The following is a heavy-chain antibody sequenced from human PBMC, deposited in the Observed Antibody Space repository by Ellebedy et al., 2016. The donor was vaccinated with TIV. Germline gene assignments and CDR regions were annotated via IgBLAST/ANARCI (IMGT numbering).Heavy chain of an antibody. Sequence: ASVKVSXXASGYTFTDYYIHWVRQAPGQGLEWMGWMNPNSGGTNYAQRFQGRVTMTRDTSISTAYMELSRLRYDDTAVYYCARERLQWELIWQVGTNDAFAIWGQGTMVTVSS. CDR3: ARERLQWELIWQVGTNDAFAI. V-gene: IGHV1-2*02. CDR1: GYTFTDYY. D-gene: IGHD1-26*01. J-gene: IGHJ3*02. CDR2: MNPNSGGT.